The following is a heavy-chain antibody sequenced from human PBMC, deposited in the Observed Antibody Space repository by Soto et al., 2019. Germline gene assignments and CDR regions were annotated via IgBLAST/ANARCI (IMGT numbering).Heavy chain of an antibody. CDR2: IYYSGST. J-gene: IGHJ4*02. CDR1: GGSISSSSYY. V-gene: IGHV4-39*01. CDR3: ARPGYGSGSYYY. Sequence: SETLSLTCTVSGGSISSSSYYWGWIRQSPGKGLEWIGSIYYSGSTYYNPSLRSRITMSVDTSKNQFSLKLSSVTAADTAVYYCARPGYGSGSYYYWGQGTLVTVSS. D-gene: IGHD3-10*01.